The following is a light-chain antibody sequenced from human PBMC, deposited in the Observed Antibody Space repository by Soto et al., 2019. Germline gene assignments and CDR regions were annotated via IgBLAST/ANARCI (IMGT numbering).Light chain of an antibody. CDR2: AVS. V-gene: IGLV2-14*03. CDR1: TSDVGDHNY. Sequence: QSALTQPASVSGSPGPSITISCTGTTSDVGDHNYVSWYQQQPGKAPKLMIYAVSNRPSGVSNRFSGSKSGNTASLTISGLQAEDEADYYCSSYTTSSTVIFGGGTKLTVL. J-gene: IGLJ2*01. CDR3: SSYTTSSTVI.